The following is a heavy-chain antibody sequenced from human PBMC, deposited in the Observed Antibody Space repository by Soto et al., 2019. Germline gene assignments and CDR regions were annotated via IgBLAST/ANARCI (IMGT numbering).Heavy chain of an antibody. CDR3: AKDRHYGSGTYSDSYLDY. D-gene: IGHD3-10*01. J-gene: IGHJ4*02. CDR1: GFNFNSYA. CDR2: ISGSGGTT. Sequence: EVQLLESGGGLVQPGGSLRLSCGGYGFNFNSYAMTWVRQAPGKGLEWVAAISGSGGTTYYANSVKGRFTISRDQSKDTLYLQMNSRRAEDTAIYYCAKDRHYGSGTYSDSYLDYWGQGTLVTVSS. V-gene: IGHV3-23*01.